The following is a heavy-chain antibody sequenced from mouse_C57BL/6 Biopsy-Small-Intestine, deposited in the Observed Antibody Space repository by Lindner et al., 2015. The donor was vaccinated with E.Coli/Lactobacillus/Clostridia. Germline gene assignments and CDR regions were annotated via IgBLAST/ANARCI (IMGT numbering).Heavy chain of an antibody. J-gene: IGHJ3*01. D-gene: IGHD2-4*01. CDR2: LILTMVLL. V-gene: IGHV1S135*01. CDR3: ASYDYA. CDR1: LLIHWLQ. Sequence: VQLQESGPEAGEAWSLSEDVLQGFWLLIHWLQHALGEAESMERALSGLDILILTMVLLGYNQKFKGKATLTVDKSSSTAYMQLNSLTSEDSAVYYCASYDYAWGQGTLVTVSA.